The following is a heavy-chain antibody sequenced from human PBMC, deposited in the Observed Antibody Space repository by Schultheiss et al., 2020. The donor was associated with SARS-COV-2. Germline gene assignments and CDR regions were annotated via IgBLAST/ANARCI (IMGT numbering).Heavy chain of an antibody. J-gene: IGHJ4*02. D-gene: IGHD4-17*01. CDR2: INHSGST. V-gene: IGHV4-34*01. CDR1: GGSFSGYY. CDR3: ARSSGYGDPLVDY. Sequence: SETLSLTCAVYGGSFSGYYWSWIRQPPGKGLEWIGEINHSGSTNYNPSLRSRVTISVDTSKNQFYLKLTSVTAADTAVYYCARSSGYGDPLVDYWGQGTLVTVSS.